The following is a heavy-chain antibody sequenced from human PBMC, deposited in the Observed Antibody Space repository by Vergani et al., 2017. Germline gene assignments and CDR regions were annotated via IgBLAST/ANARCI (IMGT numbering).Heavy chain of an antibody. CDR3: ARDRPGSSAPYFDY. CDR1: GFAFSRYA. V-gene: IGHV3-23*01. D-gene: IGHD6-6*01. J-gene: IGHJ4*02. Sequence: EVQLLESGGRLVQPGGSLRLSCVASGFAFSRYAMSWVRQAPGKGLEWVSGLTASGSGISYADSVRGRFTISRDNSKNTLFLQMDSLRAEDTAVYYCARDRPGSSAPYFDYWGRGSLVTVSS. CDR2: LTASGSGI.